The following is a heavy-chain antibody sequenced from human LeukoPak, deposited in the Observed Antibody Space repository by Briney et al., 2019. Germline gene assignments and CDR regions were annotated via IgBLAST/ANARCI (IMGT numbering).Heavy chain of an antibody. CDR1: GGSISSYY. D-gene: IGHD5-18*01. V-gene: IGHV4-59*08. J-gene: IGHJ4*02. Sequence: SETLSLTCTVSGGSISSYYWSWIRQPPGKGLEWIGYIYYSGSTNYNPSLKSRVTISVDTSKSQFSLKLSSVTAADTAVYYCARAGIQLWLGNFDYWGQGTLVTVSS. CDR3: ARAGIQLWLGNFDY. CDR2: IYYSGST.